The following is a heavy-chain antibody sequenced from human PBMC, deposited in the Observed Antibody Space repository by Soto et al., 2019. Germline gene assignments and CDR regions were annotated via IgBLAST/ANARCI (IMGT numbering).Heavy chain of an antibody. CDR2: ISDGGGST. CDR1: GFTFNNFA. D-gene: IGHD3-3*01. J-gene: IGHJ4*02. Sequence: EVQLLESGGGLVQPGGSLRLSCAASGFTFNNFAMSWVRQAPGKGLEWVSSISDGGGSTYYGDSVKGRFTISRDNSKNTLYLQMNSLRAEDTAVYYCARCTGEKCARNTIFGVVGEGFDYWGQGTLVTVSS. V-gene: IGHV3-23*01. CDR3: ARCTGEKCARNTIFGVVGEGFDY.